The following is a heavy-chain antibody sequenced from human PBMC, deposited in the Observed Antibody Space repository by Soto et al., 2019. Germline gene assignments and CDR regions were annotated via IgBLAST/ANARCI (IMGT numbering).Heavy chain of an antibody. V-gene: IGHV3-23*01. CDR3: AKSTVVRDLDYQYYNYMDV. Sequence: GGSLRLSCAASGFTFSNYAMSWVRQAPGKGLEWVSTISGSDGSTYYADSVKGRFTISRDNSKNTLYLQINSLRAEDTALYYCAKSTVVRDLDYQYYNYMDVWGKGTTVTVSS. D-gene: IGHD3-10*01. CDR1: GFTFSNYA. CDR2: ISGSDGST. J-gene: IGHJ6*03.